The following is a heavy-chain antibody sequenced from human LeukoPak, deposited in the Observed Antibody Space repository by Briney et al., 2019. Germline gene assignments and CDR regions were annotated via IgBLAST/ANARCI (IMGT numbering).Heavy chain of an antibody. Sequence: GGSLRLSCAASGFTFSTFAMIWVRQPPGKGLEWVSSIFQGGGEIHYADSVRGRFTISRDNSKSTLFLQMNSLRAEDTAIYYCARGGSYLSAFDIWGQGTMVTVSS. CDR3: ARGGSYLSAFDI. CDR2: IFQGGGEI. V-gene: IGHV3-23*01. D-gene: IGHD1-26*01. J-gene: IGHJ3*02. CDR1: GFTFSTFA.